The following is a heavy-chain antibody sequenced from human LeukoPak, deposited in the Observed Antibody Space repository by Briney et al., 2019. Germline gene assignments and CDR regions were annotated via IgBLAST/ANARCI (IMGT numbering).Heavy chain of an antibody. V-gene: IGHV3-21*01. D-gene: IGHD3-9*01. Sequence: GGSLRLSCAASGFTFNTFNMNWVREAPGKGLEWGSSITSGGDYIYYADSGKGRFTTSRDNAKNSLSLQLNSLRVEDTAVYYCARGHYDVLAASYKWTPDYWGQGTLVTVSS. J-gene: IGHJ4*02. CDR2: ITSGGDYI. CDR1: GFTFNTFN. CDR3: ARGHYDVLAASYKWTPDY.